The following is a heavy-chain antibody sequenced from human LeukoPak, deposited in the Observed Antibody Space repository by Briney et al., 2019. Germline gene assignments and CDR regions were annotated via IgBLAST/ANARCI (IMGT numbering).Heavy chain of an antibody. CDR3: ARGPRIVVVPAASVGHAFDI. D-gene: IGHD2-2*01. CDR2: INPSGGST. CDR1: GYTFTSYY. J-gene: IGHJ3*02. V-gene: IGHV1-46*01. Sequence: GASVKVSCKASGYTFTSYYMHWVRQAPGQGLEWKGIINPSGGSTSYAQKFQGRVTMTRDTSTSTVYMELSSLRSEDTAVYYCARGPRIVVVPAASVGHAFDIWGQGTMVTVSS.